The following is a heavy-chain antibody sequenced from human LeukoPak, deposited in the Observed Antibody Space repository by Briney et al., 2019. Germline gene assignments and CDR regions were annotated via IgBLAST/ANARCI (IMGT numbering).Heavy chain of an antibody. CDR3: QKTAYEILSGPTDASDI. Sequence: GESLKISCKGSGYSFTTYWIGWVRQMPGKGPEYKGIIYPGDSETLYGPSFQGQVPISADKSISTAYLQWSSLRSSDTVFFFKQKTAYEILSGPTDASDIWGQGTMVTVSS. CDR1: GYSFTTYW. V-gene: IGHV5-51*01. CDR2: IYPGDSET. J-gene: IGHJ3*02. D-gene: IGHD3-9*01.